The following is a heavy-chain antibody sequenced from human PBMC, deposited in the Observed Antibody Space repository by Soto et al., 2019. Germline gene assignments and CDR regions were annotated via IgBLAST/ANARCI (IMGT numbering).Heavy chain of an antibody. Sequence: QVQLQQWGAGLLKPSETLSLTCAAYGGSFSGYYWSWIRQPPGKGLEWIGEINHSGSTNYNPSLKSRVTISVGTSKNQSSLKLSSVTAADTAVYYCARAPVLRYVDWLGYEHDYWGRGTLVTVSS. D-gene: IGHD3-9*01. CDR3: ARAPVLRYVDWLGYEHDY. J-gene: IGHJ4*02. V-gene: IGHV4-34*01. CDR1: GGSFSGYY. CDR2: INHSGST.